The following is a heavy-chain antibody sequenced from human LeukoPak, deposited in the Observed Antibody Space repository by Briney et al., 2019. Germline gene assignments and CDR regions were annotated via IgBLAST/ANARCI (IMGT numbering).Heavy chain of an antibody. CDR3: ARGNSPTPWFDP. V-gene: IGHV4-59*01. CDR1: GGSISSYY. D-gene: IGHD1/OR15-1a*01. CDR2: IYYSETT. J-gene: IGHJ5*02. Sequence: PSETLSLTCTVSGGSISSYYWTWIRQPPGKGLEWTGYIYYSETTRYNPSLRSRVTISVDTSKNQFSLNLSSVTAADTAVYYCARGNSPTPWFDPWGQGTLVTGSS.